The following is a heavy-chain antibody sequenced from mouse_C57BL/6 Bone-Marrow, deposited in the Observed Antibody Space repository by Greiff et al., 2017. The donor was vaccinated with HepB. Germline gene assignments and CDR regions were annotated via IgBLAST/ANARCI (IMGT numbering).Heavy chain of an antibody. CDR1: GFTFSDYY. V-gene: IGHV5-12*01. Sequence: EVQLVESGGGLVQPGGSLKLSCAASGFTFSDYYMYWVRQTPEKRLEWVAYISNGGGSTYYPDTVKGRFTISRDNAKNTLYLQMSRLKSEDTAMYYCARHWDWFAYWGQGTLVTVSA. D-gene: IGHD4-1*01. J-gene: IGHJ3*01. CDR2: ISNGGGST. CDR3: ARHWDWFAY.